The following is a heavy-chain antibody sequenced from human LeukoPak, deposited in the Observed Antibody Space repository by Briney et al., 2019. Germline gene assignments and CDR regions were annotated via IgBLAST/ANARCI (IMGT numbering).Heavy chain of an antibody. D-gene: IGHD6-6*01. Sequence: GGSLRLSCAASGFTFSSYAMSWVRDAPGKGLEGVSVISGSGGHTYSADSVEGRFTISRDNSKNTLYLQMNSLRAEDTAVYYCAKDQRYSSSSFDYWGQGTLVTVSS. V-gene: IGHV3-23*01. CDR1: GFTFSSYA. CDR2: ISGSGGHT. J-gene: IGHJ4*02. CDR3: AKDQRYSSSSFDY.